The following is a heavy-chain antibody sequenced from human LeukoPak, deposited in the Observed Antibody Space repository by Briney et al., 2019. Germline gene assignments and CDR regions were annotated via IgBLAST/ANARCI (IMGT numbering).Heavy chain of an antibody. D-gene: IGHD4-17*01. CDR1: GGSISSSSYY. J-gene: IGHJ4*02. V-gene: IGHV3-11*04. CDR2: ISSSGSTI. CDR3: ARDHRGDRY. Sequence: PSETLSLTCTVSGGSISSSSYYWGWIRQAPGKGLEWISYISSSGSTIYYADSVKGRFTISRDNAKNSLYLQMNSLRAEDTAVYYCARDHRGDRYWGQETLVTVSS.